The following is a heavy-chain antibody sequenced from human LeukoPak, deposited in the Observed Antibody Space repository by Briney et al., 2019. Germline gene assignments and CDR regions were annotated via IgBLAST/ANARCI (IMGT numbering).Heavy chain of an antibody. Sequence: PGGSLRLSCAASGFTFNSYAMSWFRQAPGKGLEWVSAIGGSGSSTYYTDSVKGRFTISRDNSKNTLYLQMNSLRAEDTAVYYCATGSGTWGQGTRVTVSS. CDR3: ATGSGT. J-gene: IGHJ5*02. CDR2: IGGSGSST. V-gene: IGHV3-23*01. CDR1: GFTFNSYA.